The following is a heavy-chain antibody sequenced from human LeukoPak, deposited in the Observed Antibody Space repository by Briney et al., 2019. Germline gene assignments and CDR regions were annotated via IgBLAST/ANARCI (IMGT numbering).Heavy chain of an antibody. Sequence: ASVKVSCTASGYTFTSYGISWVRQAPGQGLEWMGWISAYNGNTNYAQKLQGRVTMTTDTSTSTAYMELRSLRSDDTAVYYCARNYYGSGSYPFDYWGQGTLVTVSS. CDR1: GYTFTSYG. CDR2: ISAYNGNT. D-gene: IGHD3-10*01. CDR3: ARNYYGSGSYPFDY. V-gene: IGHV1-18*01. J-gene: IGHJ4*02.